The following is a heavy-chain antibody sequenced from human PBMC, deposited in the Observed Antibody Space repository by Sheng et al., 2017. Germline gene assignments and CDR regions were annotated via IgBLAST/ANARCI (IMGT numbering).Heavy chain of an antibody. CDR1: GYSISSDCY. V-gene: IGHV4-38-2*02. CDR2: ISHSGST. Sequence: QVQLQESGPGLVKPSETLSLTCTVSGYSISSDCYWGWIRQPPGKGLEWIGSISHSGSTYYNPSLKSRVTILVDTSKNQFSLRLSSVTAADTAVYYCLRWKGSGTYVGIDYWGQGTLVTVSS. D-gene: IGHD3-10*01. CDR3: LRWKGSGTYVGIDY. J-gene: IGHJ4*02.